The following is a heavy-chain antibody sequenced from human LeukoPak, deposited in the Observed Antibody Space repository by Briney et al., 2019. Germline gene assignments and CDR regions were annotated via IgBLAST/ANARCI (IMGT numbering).Heavy chain of an antibody. D-gene: IGHD5/OR15-5a*01. CDR3: AKESVYDRSMHETTYAFDI. Sequence: GGSLRLSCAASGFTFSSYGMHWVRQAPGKGLEWVAFIRYDGSNKYYADSVKGRFTISRDNSKNTLYLQMNSLRAEDTAVYYCAKESVYDRSMHETTYAFDIWGQGTMVTVSS. V-gene: IGHV3-30*02. CDR2: IRYDGSNK. CDR1: GFTFSSYG. J-gene: IGHJ3*02.